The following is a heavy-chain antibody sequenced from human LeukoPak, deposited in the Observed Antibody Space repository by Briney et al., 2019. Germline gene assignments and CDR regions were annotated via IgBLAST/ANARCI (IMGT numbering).Heavy chain of an antibody. J-gene: IGHJ3*02. CDR2: IYTGDDT. CDR3: ARARVGFDI. V-gene: IGHV3-66*01. Sequence: GGSLRLSCAASGFTVSSNYMSWVRQAPGKGLEWVSVIYTGDDTYYADSVKGRFTISRENSKNMLYLQMTTLRAEDTALYYCARARVGFDIWGQGTMVTVS. CDR1: GFTVSSNY.